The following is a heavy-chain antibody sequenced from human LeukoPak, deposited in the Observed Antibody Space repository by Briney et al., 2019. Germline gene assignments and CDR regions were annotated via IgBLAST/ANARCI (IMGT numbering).Heavy chain of an antibody. V-gene: IGHV4-59*08. CDR1: GGSISSYY. CDR3: ARSGPSSIAPTRL. J-gene: IGHJ2*01. D-gene: IGHD6-6*01. Sequence: SETLSLTCTVSGGSISSYYWSWIRQPPGKGLEWIGYIYYSGSTNYNPSLKSRVTMSVDTSKNQFSLKLSSVTAADTAVYYCARSGPSSIAPTRLWGRGTLVTVSS. CDR2: IYYSGST.